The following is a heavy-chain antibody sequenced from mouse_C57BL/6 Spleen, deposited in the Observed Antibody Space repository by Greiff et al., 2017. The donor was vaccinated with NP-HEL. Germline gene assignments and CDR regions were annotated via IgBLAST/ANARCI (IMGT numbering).Heavy chain of an antibody. J-gene: IGHJ4*01. Sequence: VQLHQSGPGLVQPSQSLSITCTVSGFSLTSYGVHWVRQSPGKGLEWLGVIWRGGSTAYNAAFMSRLSITKDNSKSQVFFKMNSLQADDTAIYYCAIYGSSPYYYAMDYWGQGTSVTVSS. CDR1: GFSLTSYG. CDR3: AIYGSSPYYYAMDY. V-gene: IGHV2-5*01. CDR2: IWRGGST. D-gene: IGHD1-1*01.